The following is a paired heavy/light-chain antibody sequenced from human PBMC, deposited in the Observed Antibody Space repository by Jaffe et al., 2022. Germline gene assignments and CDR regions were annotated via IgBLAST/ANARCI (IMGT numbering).Heavy chain of an antibody. CDR2: VDPEDGET. CDR3: ATDWGGPYYYDSSGSDY. D-gene: IGHD3-22*01. J-gene: IGHJ4*02. CDR1: GYTFTDYY. Sequence: EVQLVQSGAEVKKPGATVKISCKVSGYTFTDYYMHWVQQAPGKGLEWMGLVDPEDGETIYAEKFQGRVTITADTSTDTAYMELSSLRSEDTAVYYCATDWGGPYYYDSSGSDYWGQGTLVTVSS. V-gene: IGHV1-69-2*01.
Light chain of an antibody. CDR3: LQHNSYPWT. CDR2: ASS. Sequence: DIQMTQSPSAMSASVGDRVTITCRASQGISNYLAWFQQKPGKVPKRLIYASSSLQSGVPSRFSGSGSGTEFTLTISSLQPEDFATYYCLQHNSYPWTFGQGTKVEIK. J-gene: IGKJ1*01. CDR1: QGISNY. V-gene: IGKV1-17*03.